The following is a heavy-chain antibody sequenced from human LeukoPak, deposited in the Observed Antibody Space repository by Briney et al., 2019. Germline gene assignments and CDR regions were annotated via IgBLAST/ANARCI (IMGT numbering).Heavy chain of an antibody. CDR1: GYSLTSYW. CDR2: IYPGDSDT. J-gene: IGHJ5*02. CDR3: ARRVGSGSYSNWFDP. V-gene: IGHV5-51*01. Sequence: GESLKISCKGSGYSLTSYWIGWVRQMPGKGLEWMGIIYPGDSDTRYSPSFQGQVTISADKSISTAYLQWSSLKASDTAMYYCARRVGSGSYSNWFDPWGQGTLVTVSS. D-gene: IGHD3-10*01.